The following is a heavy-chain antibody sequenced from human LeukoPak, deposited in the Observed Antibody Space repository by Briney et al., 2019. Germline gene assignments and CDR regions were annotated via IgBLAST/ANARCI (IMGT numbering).Heavy chain of an antibody. Sequence: GGSLRLSCAASGFTFSDYYMSWIRQAPGKGLEWVSYISTTSSFTNYADSVKGRFTISRDNAKNSLYLQMNSLRAEDTAVYYCARARDYYDSRDDAFDIWGQGTMVTVSS. CDR2: ISTTSSFT. J-gene: IGHJ3*02. CDR1: GFTFSDYY. D-gene: IGHD3-22*01. CDR3: ARARDYYDSRDDAFDI. V-gene: IGHV3-11*06.